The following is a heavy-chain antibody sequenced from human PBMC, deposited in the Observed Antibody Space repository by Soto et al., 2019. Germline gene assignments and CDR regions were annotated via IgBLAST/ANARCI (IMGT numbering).Heavy chain of an antibody. CDR1: GFTISSYW. Sequence: GGSLRLSCAASGFTISSYWMYWVRQAPGKGLEWVSYITSDSSNVHYADSVKGRFTISRDNAKNSLSLQMNTLRAEDTAVYYCARDLGVALANTTLDYWGQGTLVTVSS. D-gene: IGHD2-15*01. CDR2: ITSDSSNV. V-gene: IGHV3-21*01. J-gene: IGHJ4*02. CDR3: ARDLGVALANTTLDY.